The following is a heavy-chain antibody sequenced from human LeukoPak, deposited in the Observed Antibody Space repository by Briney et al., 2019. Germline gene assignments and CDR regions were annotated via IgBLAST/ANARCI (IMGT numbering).Heavy chain of an antibody. CDR2: VSGYNGNT. V-gene: IGHV1-18*01. CDR1: GYTFTSHG. J-gene: IGHJ4*02. Sequence: ASVKVSRKASGYTFTSHGINWLRQAPGQGLEWLRWVSGYNGNTDHAQKFQGRVTMTTDRSTNTVYMELRSLRSDDTAVYYCARDRPVMITFGGVIIAAYWGQGTLVSVSS. D-gene: IGHD3-16*02. CDR3: ARDRPVMITFGGVIIAAY.